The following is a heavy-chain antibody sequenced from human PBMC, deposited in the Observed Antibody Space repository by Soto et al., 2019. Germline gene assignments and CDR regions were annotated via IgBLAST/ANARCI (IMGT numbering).Heavy chain of an antibody. CDR2: LIHGGST. CDR1: GASLGGFH. D-gene: IGHD3-16*01. Sequence: SETLSLTCAIYGASLGGFHWTWLRQAPGKGLEWIGELIHGGSTNYNPSLKSRVTFSLDASKNQFSLHLMSVTAADTAVYYCARSPLGYDYVRQTWREVGDSFDIWGRGTLVTVSS. V-gene: IGHV4-34*12. J-gene: IGHJ3*02. CDR3: ARSPLGYDYVRQTWREVGDSFDI.